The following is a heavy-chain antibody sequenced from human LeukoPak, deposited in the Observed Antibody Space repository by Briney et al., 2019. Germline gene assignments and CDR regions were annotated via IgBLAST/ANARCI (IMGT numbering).Heavy chain of an antibody. CDR2: INSYNGNT. CDR3: VRKPTDSSLDY. J-gene: IGHJ4*02. Sequence: GASVKVSCKASGYTFSNYGICWVRQAPGQGLEWMGWINSYNGNTNYVQHFQGRVTMTTDTSTSTVNMELRSLRSDDTAVYYCVRKPTDSSLDYWGQGTLVTVSS. D-gene: IGHD4-11*01. V-gene: IGHV1-18*01. CDR1: GYTFSNYG.